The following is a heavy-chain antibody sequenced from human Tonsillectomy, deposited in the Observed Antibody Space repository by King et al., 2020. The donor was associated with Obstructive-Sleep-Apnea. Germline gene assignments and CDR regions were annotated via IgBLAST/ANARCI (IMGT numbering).Heavy chain of an antibody. Sequence: VQLVESGGGVVQPGRSLRLSCSASGFTFSSYGMHWVRQAPGKGLEGGAVIWYDGSNKYYAESVKGRLTISSDNSKNTLYLQMNSLRAEETAVYYCARHERLFDYWGQGTLVTVSS. V-gene: IGHV3-33*01. CDR3: ARHERLFDY. CDR2: IWYDGSNK. J-gene: IGHJ4*02. D-gene: IGHD4-11*01. CDR1: GFTFSSYG.